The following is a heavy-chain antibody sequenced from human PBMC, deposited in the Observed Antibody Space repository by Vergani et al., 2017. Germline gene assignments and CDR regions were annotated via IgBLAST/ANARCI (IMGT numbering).Heavy chain of an antibody. V-gene: IGHV4-38-2*02. CDR3: ARSRPYCTSGSCPAI. D-gene: IGHD2-15*01. Sequence: QVQLKESGPGLVKPSETLSLTRTVSNFFISSNAYYWGWIRQAPGRGLEGIGSLHHNGANSHNPSLRSRVTMSVDTSKNQFSLSLNSVTDADTAIYYCARSRPYCTSGSCPAIWGQGTLVTVSS. J-gene: IGHJ4*02. CDR1: NFFISSNAYY. CDR2: LHHNGAN.